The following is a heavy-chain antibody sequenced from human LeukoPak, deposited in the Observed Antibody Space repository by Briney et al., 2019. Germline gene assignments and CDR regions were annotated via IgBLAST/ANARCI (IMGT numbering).Heavy chain of an antibody. V-gene: IGHV4-39*07. J-gene: IGHJ5*02. CDR2: INHSGST. Sequence: SETLSLTCVASGGSISSTSYYWSWIRQPPGKGLEWIGEINHSGSTNYNPSLKSRVTISVDTSKNQFSLKLSSVTAADTAVYYCARRLQWLVYNWFDPWGQGTLVTVSS. CDR3: ARRLQWLVYNWFDP. D-gene: IGHD6-19*01. CDR1: GGSISSTSYY.